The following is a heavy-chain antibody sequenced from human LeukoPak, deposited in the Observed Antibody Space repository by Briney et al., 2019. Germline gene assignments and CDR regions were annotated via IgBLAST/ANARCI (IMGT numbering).Heavy chain of an antibody. J-gene: IGHJ4*02. Sequence: GGSLKLSCAASGVTFSGSAMHWVRQASGKGLECVGHIGTKASNYATDDAPSLKGRFTISRDDSKDTAYLQVNSLKPEDTAVYYCAGNYDSWTGLNYWGLGILVTVSS. CDR3: AGNYDSWTGLNY. CDR1: GVTFSGSA. D-gene: IGHD3-3*01. CDR2: IGTKASNYAT. V-gene: IGHV3-73*01.